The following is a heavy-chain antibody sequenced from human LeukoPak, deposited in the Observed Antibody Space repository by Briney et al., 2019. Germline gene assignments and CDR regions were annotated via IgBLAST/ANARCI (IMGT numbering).Heavy chain of an antibody. CDR2: IYYSGST. CDR1: GGSISSYY. Sequence: PSETLSLTCTVSGGSISSYYWSWIRQPPGKGLEWIGFIYYSGSTTYNPSLKSRVTISIDTSKNQFSLKLNSVTAADTAVYFCARGDSSSWYYFDYWGQGTLVTVSS. J-gene: IGHJ4*02. V-gene: IGHV4-59*01. CDR3: ARGDSSSWYYFDY. D-gene: IGHD6-13*01.